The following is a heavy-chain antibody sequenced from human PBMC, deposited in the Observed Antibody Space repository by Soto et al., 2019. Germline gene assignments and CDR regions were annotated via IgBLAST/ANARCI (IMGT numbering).Heavy chain of an antibody. CDR2: ISGSGFST. CDR1: GFTFNTYA. CDR3: ATFTFGRPFDT. D-gene: IGHD3-16*01. Sequence: PGGSLRLSCAASGFTFNTYAMSWVRQAPGQGLEWVPAISGSGFSTYYADSVKGRFSISSDSSKNTLFLQMNSLRADDTAVYFCATFTFGRPFDTWGQGTMVTV. J-gene: IGHJ3*02. V-gene: IGHV3-23*01.